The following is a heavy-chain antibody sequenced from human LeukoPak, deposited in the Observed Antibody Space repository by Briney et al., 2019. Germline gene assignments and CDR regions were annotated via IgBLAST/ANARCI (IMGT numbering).Heavy chain of an antibody. CDR1: GFTFADYA. J-gene: IGHJ4*02. V-gene: IGHV3-9*01. D-gene: IGHD7-27*01. Sequence: GRSLRLSCAASGFTFADYAMHWVRQAPGKGLEWVSGISWNIGSIGYAHTVKGRFTISGDNSKNTVYLQMNSLRSEDTAAYYCAIDLGDYWGERTLVTASS. CDR3: AIDLGDY. CDR2: ISWNIGSI.